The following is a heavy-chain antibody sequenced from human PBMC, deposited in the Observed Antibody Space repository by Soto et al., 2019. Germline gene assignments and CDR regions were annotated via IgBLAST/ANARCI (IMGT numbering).Heavy chain of an antibody. CDR1: GLTFNSQS. D-gene: IGHD3-16*01. J-gene: IGHJ4*02. CDR2: ISPSGINT. CDR3: VSWVSAHLDY. Sequence: PGGSLRLSCTASGLTFNSQSMSWVRQAAGTGLEWVSTISPSGINTHYADSVKGRFTISRDNSRNRLDLQMSSLRAADTALYYCVSWVSAHLDYWGQGTPVTVSS. V-gene: IGHV3-23*05.